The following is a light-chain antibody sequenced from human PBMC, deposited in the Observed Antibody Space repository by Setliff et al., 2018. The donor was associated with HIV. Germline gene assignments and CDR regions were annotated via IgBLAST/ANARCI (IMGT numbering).Light chain of an antibody. CDR1: SSDVGAYNY. V-gene: IGLV2-11*01. Sequence: QSVLTQPRSVSGSPGQSVTLSCTGSSSDVGAYNYVPWYQQHPGKAPKLIIYDVTRRPSGVPDRFSGSKSGNTASLTISGLQAEDEADYFCCSYAGSYSYVFGTGTKVTVL. CDR2: DVT. CDR3: CSYAGSYSYV. J-gene: IGLJ1*01.